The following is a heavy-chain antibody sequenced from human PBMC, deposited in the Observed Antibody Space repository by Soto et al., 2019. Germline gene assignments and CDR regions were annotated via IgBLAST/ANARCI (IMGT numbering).Heavy chain of an antibody. CDR1: GGSISSSSYY. J-gene: IGHJ4*02. CDR3: ARKESGYETKDY. V-gene: IGHV4-39*01. Sequence: QLQLQESGPGLVKPSETLSLTCTVSGGSISSSSYYWGWIRQPPGKGLEWIGSIYYSGSTYYNPSLKSRVTISVDTSKNQFSLKLSSVTAADTAVYYCARKESGYETKDYWAQGTLVTVSS. CDR2: IYYSGST. D-gene: IGHD5-12*01.